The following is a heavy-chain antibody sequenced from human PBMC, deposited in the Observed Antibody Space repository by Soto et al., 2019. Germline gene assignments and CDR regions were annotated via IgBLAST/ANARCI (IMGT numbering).Heavy chain of an antibody. J-gene: IGHJ4*02. V-gene: IGHV3-48*04. Sequence: SLRLSCAASGFTFSSYSMNWVRQAPGKGLEWVSYISSSGSTIYYADSVKGRFTISRDNAKNSLYLQMNSLRAEDTAVYYCARDQWLRFGATFDYWGQGTLVTVSS. CDR3: ARDQWLRFGATFDY. CDR1: GFTFSSYS. D-gene: IGHD5-12*01. CDR2: ISSSGSTI.